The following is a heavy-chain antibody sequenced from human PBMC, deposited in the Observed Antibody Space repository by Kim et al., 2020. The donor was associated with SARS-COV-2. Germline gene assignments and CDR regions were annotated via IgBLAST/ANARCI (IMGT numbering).Heavy chain of an antibody. D-gene: IGHD3-3*01. V-gene: IGHV1-2*06. CDR3: ARSSNDFWSGYMKLDY. J-gene: IGHJ4*02. CDR1: GYTFTGYY. Sequence: ASVKVSCKASGYTFTGYYMHWVRQAPGQGLEWMGRINPNSGGTNYAQKFQGRVTMTRDTSISTAYMELSRLRSDDTAVYYCARSSNDFWSGYMKLDYWGQGTLVTVSS. CDR2: INPNSGGT.